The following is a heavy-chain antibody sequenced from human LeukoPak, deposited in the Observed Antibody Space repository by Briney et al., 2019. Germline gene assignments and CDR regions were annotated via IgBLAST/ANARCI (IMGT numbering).Heavy chain of an antibody. D-gene: IGHD6-13*01. CDR3: ARPYSSSWYGAFDI. V-gene: IGHV3-33*01. Sequence: PGRSLRLSCAASGFTFSSYGMHWVRQAPGKGLEWVAVIWYDGSNKYYADSVKGRFTISRDNSENTLYLQMNSLRAEDTAVYYCARPYSSSWYGAFDIWGQGTMVTVSS. CDR1: GFTFSSYG. J-gene: IGHJ3*02. CDR2: IWYDGSNK.